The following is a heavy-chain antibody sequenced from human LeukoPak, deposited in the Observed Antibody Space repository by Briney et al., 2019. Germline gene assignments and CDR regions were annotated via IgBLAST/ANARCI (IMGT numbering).Heavy chain of an antibody. CDR3: ARDPPYCGGDCYRPGPFDY. J-gene: IGHJ4*02. V-gene: IGHV3-74*01. D-gene: IGHD2-21*02. CDR1: GFTFSSYW. CDR2: IKSDGSII. Sequence: GGSLRLSCAASGFTFSSYWMHWVRQAPGKGLVWVAGIKSDGSIIYYADSVKGRFTISRDNAKNTLYLQMNSLRAEDTAVYYCARDPPYCGGDCYRPGPFDYWGQGTLVTVSS.